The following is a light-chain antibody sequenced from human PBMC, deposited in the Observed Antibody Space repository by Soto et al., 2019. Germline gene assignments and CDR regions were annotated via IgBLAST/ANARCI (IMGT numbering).Light chain of an antibody. CDR1: QSVSSY. V-gene: IGKV3-11*01. CDR3: QQRSNWPPYT. CDR2: DAS. J-gene: IGKJ2*01. Sequence: EIVLTHSPATLSLSPGERATLSCRASQSVSSYLAWYQQKPGQAPRLLIYDASNRATGIPARFSGSGSGTDFTLTLSSLEHEDFAVHYCQQRSNWPPYTFGQRTKLEIK.